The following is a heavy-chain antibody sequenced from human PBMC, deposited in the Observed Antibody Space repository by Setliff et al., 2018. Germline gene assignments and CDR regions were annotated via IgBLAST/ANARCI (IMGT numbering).Heavy chain of an antibody. CDR1: GYTFTNYG. V-gene: IGHV1-18*01. CDR2: ISAYNGNT. J-gene: IGHJ6*03. D-gene: IGHD2-15*01. CDR3: ARVPLPLDIVVVVAATPLEYYYYMDV. Sequence: ASVKVSCKASGYTFTNYGISWVRQAPGQGLEWMGWISAYNGNTNYAQKLQGRVTMTTDTSTSTAHMELRSLRSDDTAVYYCARVPLPLDIVVVVAATPLEYYYYMDVWGKGTTVTVSS.